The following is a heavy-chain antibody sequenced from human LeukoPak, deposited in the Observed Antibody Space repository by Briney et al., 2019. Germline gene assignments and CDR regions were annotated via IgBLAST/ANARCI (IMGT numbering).Heavy chain of an antibody. D-gene: IGHD3-16*01. V-gene: IGHV3-30*04. CDR2: ISYDGSNK. CDR3: ARDYTQYYYYYYMDV. J-gene: IGHJ6*03. CDR1: GFTFSSYA. Sequence: GRSLRLSCAASGFTFSSYAMHWVRQAPGKGLEWVALISYDGSNKYHADSVKGRFTISRDNSKNTLYLQMNSLRAEDTAVYYCARDYTQYYYYYYMDVWGKGTTVTVSS.